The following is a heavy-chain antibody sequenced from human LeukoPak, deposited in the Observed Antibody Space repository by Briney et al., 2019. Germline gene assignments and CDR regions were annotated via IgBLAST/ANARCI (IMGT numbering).Heavy chain of an antibody. CDR3: ARGRLGAFDI. Sequence: ETLSLTCTVSGASISSYYWSWIRQPPGKGLVWVSRINSDGSSTSYADSVKGRFTISRDNAKNTLYLQMNSLRAEDTAVYYCARGRLGAFDIWGQGTMVTVSS. CDR2: INSDGSST. CDR1: GASISSYY. D-gene: IGHD3-16*01. V-gene: IGHV3-74*01. J-gene: IGHJ3*02.